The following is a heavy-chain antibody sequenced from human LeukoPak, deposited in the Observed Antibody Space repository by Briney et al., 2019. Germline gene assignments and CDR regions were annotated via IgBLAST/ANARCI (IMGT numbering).Heavy chain of an antibody. D-gene: IGHD3-9*01. CDR2: IRYDGSNK. CDR1: GVTFSSYG. J-gene: IGHJ6*02. CDR3: AKGGSGPYYDILTGYIAPYYYYGMDV. V-gene: IGHV3-30*02. Sequence: PGGSLRLSCAASGVTFSSYGMHWVRQPPGKGLEWVAFIRYDGSNKYYADSVKGRFTISRDNSKNTLYLQMNSLRAEDTAVYYCAKGGSGPYYDILTGYIAPYYYYGMDVWGQGTTVTVSS.